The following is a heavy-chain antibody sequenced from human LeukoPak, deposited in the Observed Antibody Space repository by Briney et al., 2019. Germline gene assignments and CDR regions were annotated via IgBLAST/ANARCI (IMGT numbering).Heavy chain of an antibody. V-gene: IGHV5-51*01. CDR1: GYIFTSNW. J-gene: IGHJ4*02. Sequence: GESLKISCKGSGYIFTSNWIGWVRQMPGKGLEWMGIVSPGESHTRYSPSFQGQVTMSADKPISTAYLQWSSLKASDTAVYYCARLRDGSYGEEFDCWGQGTLVTVSS. CDR2: VSPGESHT. CDR3: ARLRDGSYGEEFDC. D-gene: IGHD1-26*01.